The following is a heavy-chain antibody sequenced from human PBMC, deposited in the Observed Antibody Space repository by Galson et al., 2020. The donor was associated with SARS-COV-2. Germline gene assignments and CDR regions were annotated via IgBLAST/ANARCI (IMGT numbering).Heavy chain of an antibody. CDR1: GFTFSIYS. Sequence: TGGSLRLSCAASGFTFSIYSMTWVRQAPGKGLEWVSAISGSGGSAYYADSVKGRFTFFRDNSNNTLFLQMNSLRAEDTAVYFCAKDFWSGYFFQNAFDIWGQGTMVTVSS. J-gene: IGHJ3*02. D-gene: IGHD3-3*01. CDR2: ISGSGGSA. CDR3: AKDFWSGYFFQNAFDI. V-gene: IGHV3-23*01.